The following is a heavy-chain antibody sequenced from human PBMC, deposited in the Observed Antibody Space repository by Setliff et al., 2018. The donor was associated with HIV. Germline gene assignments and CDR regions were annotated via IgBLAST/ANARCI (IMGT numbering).Heavy chain of an antibody. CDR1: RGSIKYYF. V-gene: IGHV4-59*01. J-gene: IGHJ4*02. D-gene: IGHD3-22*01. CDR3: ARDSDGSSYYHFAH. CDR2: ISYSGTT. Sequence: SETLSLTCTVSRGSIKYYFWSWIRQPPGKGLECIGHISYSGTTNYNPSLKSRVSISVDTSKNQFSLKLKSVTAADTAVYYCARDSDGSSYYHFAHWSQGTLVTVSS.